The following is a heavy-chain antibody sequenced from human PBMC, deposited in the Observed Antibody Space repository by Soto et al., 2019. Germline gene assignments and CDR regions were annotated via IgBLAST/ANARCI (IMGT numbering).Heavy chain of an antibody. CDR1: GGCLSGATYS. D-gene: IGHD3-10*01. CDR3: ARSRGFDY. J-gene: IGHJ4*02. Sequence: SSTLSLTCGVSGGCLSGATYSWNWIRQPPGKGLEWIGYLFPSWTTYYNPYLKSRVTISIDVSKNQFSLSLRSLTAADTAVYYCARSRGFDYWSQGTLVTVTS. CDR2: LFPSWTT. V-gene: IGHV4-30-2*01.